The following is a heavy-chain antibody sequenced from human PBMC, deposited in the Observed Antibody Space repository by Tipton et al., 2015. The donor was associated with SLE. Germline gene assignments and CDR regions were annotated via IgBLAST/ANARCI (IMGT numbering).Heavy chain of an antibody. Sequence: GSLRLSCAASGFTFSSYWMSWVRQAPGKGLEWVANIKQDGSEKYYVDSVKGRFTISRDNSKNSLYLQMNSLRTEDTALYYCAKGLGIAVADFDYWGQGTLVTVSS. CDR1: GFTFSSYW. CDR3: AKGLGIAVADFDY. CDR2: IKQDGSEK. D-gene: IGHD6-19*01. J-gene: IGHJ4*02. V-gene: IGHV3-7*03.